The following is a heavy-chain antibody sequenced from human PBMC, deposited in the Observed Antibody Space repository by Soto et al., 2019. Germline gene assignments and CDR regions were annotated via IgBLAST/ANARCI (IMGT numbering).Heavy chain of an antibody. D-gene: IGHD6-6*01. CDR2: IYPGDSDT. J-gene: IGHJ6*03. Sequence: PGESLKISCKGSGYSFTSYWIGWVRQMPGKGLEWMGIIYPGDSDTRYSPSFQGQVTISADKSISTAHLQWSSLKASDTAMYYCCSYSSSSPPYSYYMDVWGKGTTVTVSS. V-gene: IGHV5-51*01. CDR1: GYSFTSYW. CDR3: CSYSSSSPPYSYYMDV.